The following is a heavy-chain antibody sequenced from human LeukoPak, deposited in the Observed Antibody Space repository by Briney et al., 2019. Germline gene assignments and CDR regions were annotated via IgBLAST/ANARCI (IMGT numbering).Heavy chain of an antibody. V-gene: IGHV3-30-3*01. CDR3: ARGSDFWSGHCFDY. J-gene: IGHJ4*02. D-gene: IGHD3-3*01. CDR1: GFTFSSYA. Sequence: GGSLRLSCAASGFTFSSYAMHWVRQAPGKGLEWVAVISYDGSNKYYADSVKGRFTISRDNSKNTLYLQMNSLRAEDTAVYYCARGSDFWSGHCFDYWGQGTLVTVSS. CDR2: ISYDGSNK.